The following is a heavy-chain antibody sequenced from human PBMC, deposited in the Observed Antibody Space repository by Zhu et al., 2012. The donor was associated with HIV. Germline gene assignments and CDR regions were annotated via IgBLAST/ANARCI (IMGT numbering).Heavy chain of an antibody. CDR3: ANTRTSGWYSYAFHV. CDR1: GATISRSSYY. Sequence: QVQLQESGPGLVKPSETLSLTCTVSGATISRSSYYWGWIRQTPGKGLEWIGSIYYSGGTYYNPSLKSRLTISVDTSKNQFSLKLSSATAADTAFYYCANTRTSGWYSYAFHVWGQGTLGHRLF. D-gene: IGHD6-19*01. J-gene: IGHJ3*01. V-gene: IGHV4-39*01. CDR2: IYYSGGT.